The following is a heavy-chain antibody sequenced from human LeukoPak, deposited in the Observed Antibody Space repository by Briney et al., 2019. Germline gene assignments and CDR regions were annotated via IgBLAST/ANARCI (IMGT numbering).Heavy chain of an antibody. D-gene: IGHD2-15*01. V-gene: IGHV4-59*08. Sequence: SETLSLTCTVSGASISLYYWSWIRQPPGKGLEWIGYVYDIWRTAYNPSLESRVTISVDMSKNQFFLKLRSVTAADTALYYCVRHASPHTSAVDWGQGTLVIVSS. CDR1: GASISLYY. J-gene: IGHJ4*02. CDR3: VRHASPHTSAVD. CDR2: VYDIWRT.